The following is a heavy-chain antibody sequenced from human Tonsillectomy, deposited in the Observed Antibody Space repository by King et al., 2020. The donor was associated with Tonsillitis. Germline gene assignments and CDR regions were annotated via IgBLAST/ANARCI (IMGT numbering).Heavy chain of an antibody. CDR3: AREGRGYSYGQGFDY. V-gene: IGHV1-2*02. J-gene: IGHJ4*02. Sequence: QLVQSGAEVKKPGASVKVSCKASGYTFTGYYMHWVRQAPGQGLEWMGWINPNSGGTNYAKKFQGRVTMTRDTSISTAYMELSRLRSDDTAVYYCAREGRGYSYGQGFDYWGQGTLVTVSS. CDR1: GYTFTGYY. D-gene: IGHD5-18*01. CDR2: INPNSGGT.